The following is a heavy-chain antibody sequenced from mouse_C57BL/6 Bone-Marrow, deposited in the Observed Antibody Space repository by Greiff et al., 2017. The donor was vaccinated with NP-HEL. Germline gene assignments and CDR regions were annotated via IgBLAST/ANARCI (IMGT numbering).Heavy chain of an antibody. CDR3: ARGGRRFAY. Sequence: QVQLQQPGAELVMPGASVKLSCKASGYTFTSYWMHWVKQRPGQGLEWIGEIDPSDSYTNYNQKFKGKSTLTVDKSSSTAYMQLSSLTSEGSAVYYCARGGRRFAYWGQGTLVTVSA. CDR2: IDPSDSYT. J-gene: IGHJ3*01. V-gene: IGHV1-69*01. CDR1: GYTFTSYW.